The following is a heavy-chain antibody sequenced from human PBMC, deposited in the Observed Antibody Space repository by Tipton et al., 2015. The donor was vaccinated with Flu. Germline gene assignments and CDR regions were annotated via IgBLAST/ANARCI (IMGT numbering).Heavy chain of an antibody. CDR3: AKEVDTEIVAATVYLDY. D-gene: IGHD6-25*01. CDR2: ISSSGSTK. CDR1: GFTFSSYE. V-gene: IGHV3-48*03. J-gene: IGHJ4*02. Sequence: SLRLSCTTSGFTFSSYEMNWVRQAPGKGLEWVSYISSSGSTKYYADSVKGRFTISRDNAKNSLYLQMDSLRAEDTTVYYCAKEVDTEIVAATVYLDYWGQGILVTVSS.